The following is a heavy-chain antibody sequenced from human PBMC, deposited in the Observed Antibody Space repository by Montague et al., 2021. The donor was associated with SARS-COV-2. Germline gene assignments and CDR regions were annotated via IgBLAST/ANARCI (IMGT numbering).Heavy chain of an antibody. CDR1: GGSISAGDYY. CDR2: IYYSGST. D-gene: IGHD3-22*01. J-gene: IGHJ4*02. V-gene: IGHV4-31*03. CDR3: ARDPFYYNTSGYHYFDH. Sequence: TLSLTCIVSGGSISAGDYYWTWIRQHPGKGLEWIGYIYYSGSTYYNPSLKSRVTISVGTSKNQFSLNLSSVTAADTAVYYCARDPFYYNTSGYHYFDHWGQGTLVTVST.